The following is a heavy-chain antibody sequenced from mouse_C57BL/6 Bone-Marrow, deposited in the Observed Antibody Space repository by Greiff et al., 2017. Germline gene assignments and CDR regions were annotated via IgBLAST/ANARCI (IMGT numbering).Heavy chain of an antibody. CDR2: INPSNGGT. V-gene: IGHV1-53*01. CDR1: GYTFTSYW. Sequence: VQLQQPGTELVKPGASVKLSCKASGYTFTSYWMHWVKQRPGQGLEWIGNINPSNGGTKYNEKFKSKATLTVDKSSSTAYMQRSSLTSEDSAVYYCARGELLRYFPLAYWGQGTLVTVSA. J-gene: IGHJ3*01. D-gene: IGHD1-1*01. CDR3: ARGELLRYFPLAY.